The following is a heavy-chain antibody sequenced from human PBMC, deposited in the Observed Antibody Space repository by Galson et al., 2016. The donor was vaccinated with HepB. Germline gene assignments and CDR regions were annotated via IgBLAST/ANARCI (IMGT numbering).Heavy chain of an antibody. CDR3: AKDRDSNWYEKYFQH. J-gene: IGHJ1*01. CDR1: GFTFNIYA. D-gene: IGHD6-13*01. V-gene: IGHV3-23*01. Sequence: SLRLSCAASGFTFNIYAMSWVRLAPGKGLEWVSGISSGGTTYSADSVKGRFTISRDNSKNTLSRQMNSLRAEDTAVYYCAKDRDSNWYEKYFQHWGQGTLVTVSS. CDR2: ISSGGTT.